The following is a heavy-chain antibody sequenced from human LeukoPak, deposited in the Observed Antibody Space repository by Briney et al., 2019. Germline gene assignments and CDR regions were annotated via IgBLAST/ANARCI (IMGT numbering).Heavy chain of an antibody. CDR1: GFTFTSSA. V-gene: IGHV1-58*01. Sequence: SVKVSCKASGFTFTSSAVQWVRQARGQRLEWIGWIVVGSGNTNYAQKFQERVTITRDMSTSTTYMELSSLRSEDTAVYYCAARGALDAFDIWGQGTMVTVSS. D-gene: IGHD1-26*01. CDR3: AARGALDAFDI. J-gene: IGHJ3*02. CDR2: IVVGSGNT.